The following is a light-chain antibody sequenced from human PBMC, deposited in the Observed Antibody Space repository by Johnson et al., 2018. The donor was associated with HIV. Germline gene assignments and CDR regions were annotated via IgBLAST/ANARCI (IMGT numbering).Light chain of an antibody. CDR3: GTWDSSLSAGGV. V-gene: IGLV1-51*01. CDR1: SSNIGNSY. CDR2: DNN. J-gene: IGLJ1*01. Sequence: QPVLTQPPSVSAAPGQKVTISCSGSSSNIGNSYVSWYQQLPGTAPKLLIYDNNKRPSGIPDRFSGSKSGTSATLGITGLQTGDEADYYCGTWDSSLSAGGVFGTGTKVTVL.